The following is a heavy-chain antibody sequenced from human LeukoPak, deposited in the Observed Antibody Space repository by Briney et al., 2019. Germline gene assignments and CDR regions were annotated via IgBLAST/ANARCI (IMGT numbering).Heavy chain of an antibody. CDR3: ARVPPGEGAFDI. V-gene: IGHV3-7*04. Sequence: SGGSLRLSCAASGFTFSSYAMSWVRQAPGKGLEWVANIKQDGSEKYYVDSVKGRFTISRDNAKNSLYLQMNSLRAEDMAVYYCARVPPGEGAFDIWGQGTMVTVSS. CDR2: IKQDGSEK. CDR1: GFTFSSYA. J-gene: IGHJ3*02. D-gene: IGHD3-16*01.